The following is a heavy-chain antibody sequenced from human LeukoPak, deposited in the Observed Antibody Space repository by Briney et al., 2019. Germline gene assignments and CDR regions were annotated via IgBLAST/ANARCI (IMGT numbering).Heavy chain of an antibody. Sequence: SETLSLTCTVSGGSISSHYWSWIRQPPGKGLEWIGYIYYSGSTNYNPSLKSRVTISVDTSKNQFSLKLSSVTAADTAVYYCARALWFGESALDYRGQGTLVTVSS. CDR2: IYYSGST. CDR1: GGSISSHY. J-gene: IGHJ4*02. CDR3: ARALWFGESALDY. V-gene: IGHV4-59*11. D-gene: IGHD3-10*01.